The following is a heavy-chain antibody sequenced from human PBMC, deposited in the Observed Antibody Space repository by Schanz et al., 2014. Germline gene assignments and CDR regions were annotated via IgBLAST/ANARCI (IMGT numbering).Heavy chain of an antibody. V-gene: IGHV3-11*04. CDR2: VSSYDTTV. Sequence: QVQLLESGGGLFKPGGSLRLSCAGSGFTFADYYMTWIRQAPGKGLEWISYVSSYDTTVSYADSVKGRFTISRDNAKNSVYLQMNSLRAEDTAVYYCAKDGVEAVATVWGQGILVTVSS. CDR1: GFTFADYY. D-gene: IGHD5-12*01. CDR3: AKDGVEAVATV. J-gene: IGHJ4*02.